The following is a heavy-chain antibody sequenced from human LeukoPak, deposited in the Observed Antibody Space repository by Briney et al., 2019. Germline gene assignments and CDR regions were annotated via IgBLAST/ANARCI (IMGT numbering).Heavy chain of an antibody. D-gene: IGHD3/OR15-3a*01. V-gene: IGHV3-33*06. CDR3: AKRGTGTYNFDY. CDR2: IGSDVSNR. CDR1: GFPFSAFY. J-gene: IGHJ4*02. Sequence: PGGSLRLSCAASGFPFSAFYMSWVRQAPGKGLEWVAVIGSDVSNRYYADSVKGRFTISRDNSKNTLYLQMNSLRAEDTAVYYCAKRGTGTYNFDYWGQGTLVTVSS.